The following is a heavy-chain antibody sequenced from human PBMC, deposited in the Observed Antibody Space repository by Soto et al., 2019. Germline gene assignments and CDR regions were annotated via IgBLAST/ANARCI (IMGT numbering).Heavy chain of an antibody. Sequence: QLVQSGPEVMKPGASVKVSCKASGYTFSSYTISWVRQAPGQGLEWMGWISPYNGNTKYTQKLQGRLTMTTDTSTSTAYMELRSLRSDDTAVYYCARADYGVDDYWGQGTLVTVSS. CDR2: ISPYNGNT. CDR3: ARADYGVDDY. CDR1: GYTFSSYT. J-gene: IGHJ4*02. D-gene: IGHD3-16*01. V-gene: IGHV1-18*01.